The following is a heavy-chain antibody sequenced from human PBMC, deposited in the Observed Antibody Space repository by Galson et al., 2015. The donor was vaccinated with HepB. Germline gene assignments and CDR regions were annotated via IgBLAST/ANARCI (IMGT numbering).Heavy chain of an antibody. CDR3: AKYHHYYYDSSGYYIDY. V-gene: IGHV3-7*03. J-gene: IGHJ4*02. D-gene: IGHD3-22*01. CDR1: GFTFSSYW. CDR2: IKQDGSEK. Sequence: SLRLSCAASGFTFSSYWMSWVRQAPGKGLEWVANIKQDGSEKYYVDSVKGRFTISRDNAKNSLYLQMNSLRAEDTAVYYCAKYHHYYYDSSGYYIDYWGQGTLVTVSS.